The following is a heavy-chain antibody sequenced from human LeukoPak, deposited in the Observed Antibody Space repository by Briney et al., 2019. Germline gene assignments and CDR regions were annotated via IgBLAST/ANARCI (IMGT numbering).Heavy chain of an antibody. D-gene: IGHD4-23*01. V-gene: IGHV3-53*01. CDR1: GFTFDDYA. CDR2: IYSGDTT. CDR3: ARRAGGYSHPYDY. Sequence: PGGSLRLSCAASGFTFDDYAMHWVRQAPGKGLEWVSLIYSGDTTLYADSVKGRFTISRDISKNTLYLQMNSLRAEDTAVYYCARRAGGYSHPYDYWGQGILVTVSS. J-gene: IGHJ4*02.